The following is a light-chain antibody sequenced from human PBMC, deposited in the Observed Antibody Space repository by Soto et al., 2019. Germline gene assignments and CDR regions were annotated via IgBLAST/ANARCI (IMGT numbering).Light chain of an antibody. CDR3: PQSRCTPYT. CDR1: QTIRNS. CDR2: AAS. Sequence: DIPVTQSPPSLSASVGDRVIITCRTSQTIRNSLNWYQQKPGKAPKVLIQAASSLPRGVPSRFSGGGFGTAYTLTIGALQPEDFATDDWPQSRCTPYTCGQGTKLEIK. J-gene: IGKJ2*01. V-gene: IGKV1-39*01.